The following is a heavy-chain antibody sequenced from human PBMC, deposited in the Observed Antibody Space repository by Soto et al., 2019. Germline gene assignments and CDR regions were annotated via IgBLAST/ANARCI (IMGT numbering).Heavy chain of an antibody. Sequence: QVQLQESGPGLVKPSETLSLTYTVSGGSVSSGIYYWSWIRQPPGKGLECIGYIYYSGSTNYNPSLKSRVTISLDTSKNQFSLKLSSVTAADTAVYYCARNSMTPLNYLDYWGQGTLVTVSS. CDR1: GGSVSSGIYY. D-gene: IGHD2-15*01. V-gene: IGHV4-61*01. J-gene: IGHJ4*02. CDR2: IYYSGST. CDR3: ARNSMTPLNYLDY.